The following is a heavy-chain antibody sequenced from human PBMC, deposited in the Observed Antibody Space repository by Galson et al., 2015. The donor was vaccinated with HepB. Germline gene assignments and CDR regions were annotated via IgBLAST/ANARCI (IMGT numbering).Heavy chain of an antibody. CDR3: ARRMESGDDPSY. Sequence: SVKVSCKASGYTFTGYYIHWVRQAPGQGLEWMGRINPNSGGPNYAQKFQGRVTMTRDTSISTAYMELTRLTSDDTAVYFCARRMESGDDPSYWGQGTLVTVSS. D-gene: IGHD7-27*01. V-gene: IGHV1-2*06. CDR1: GYTFTGYY. J-gene: IGHJ4*02. CDR2: INPNSGGP.